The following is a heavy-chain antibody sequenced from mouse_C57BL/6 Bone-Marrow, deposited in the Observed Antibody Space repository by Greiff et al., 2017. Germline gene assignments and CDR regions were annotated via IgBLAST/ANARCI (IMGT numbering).Heavy chain of an antibody. Sequence: EVKLVESGGDLVKPGGSLKLSCAASGFTFSSYGMSWVRPTPDKRLEWVATISSGGSYTYYPDSVKGRFTISRDNDKNTLYLQMSSLKSEDTAMYYCARPRLLLQYFDVWGTGTTVTVSS. V-gene: IGHV5-6*01. CDR1: GFTFSSYG. J-gene: IGHJ1*03. CDR2: ISSGGSYT. D-gene: IGHD2-3*01. CDR3: ARPRLLLQYFDV.